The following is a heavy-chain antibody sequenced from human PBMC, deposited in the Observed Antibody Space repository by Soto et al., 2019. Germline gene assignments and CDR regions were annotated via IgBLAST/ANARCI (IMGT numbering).Heavy chain of an antibody. CDR1: GGTFSSYA. Sequence: QVQLVQSGAEVKKPGSSVKVSCKASGGTFSSYAISWVRQAPGQGLECMGGIIPIFGTTNYAQKFQGRVTITSDKSTSTAYMELSSLGSEDTAVYYCARAPYYYDSSGYLQFDPWGQGTLVTVSS. CDR2: IIPIFGTT. CDR3: ARAPYYYDSSGYLQFDP. J-gene: IGHJ5*02. D-gene: IGHD3-22*01. V-gene: IGHV1-69*06.